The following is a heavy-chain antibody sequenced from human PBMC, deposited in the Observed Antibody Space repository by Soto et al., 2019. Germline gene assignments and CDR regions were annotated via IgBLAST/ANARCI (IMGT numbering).Heavy chain of an antibody. V-gene: IGHV1-69*06. Sequence: SVKVSCKASGGTFSSYAISWVRQAPGQGLEWMGGIFPIFGTANYAQKFQGRVTITADKSTSTAYMELSSLRSEDTAVYYCARVNDFTYYYYGMDVWGQGTTVTVSS. CDR3: ARVNDFTYYYYGMDV. CDR2: IFPIFGTA. D-gene: IGHD3-3*01. J-gene: IGHJ6*02. CDR1: GGTFSSYA.